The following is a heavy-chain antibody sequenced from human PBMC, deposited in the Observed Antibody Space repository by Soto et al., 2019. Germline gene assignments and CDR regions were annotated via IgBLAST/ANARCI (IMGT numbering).Heavy chain of an antibody. Sequence: PSETLSLTCTVSGGSISSGGYYWSWIRQHPGKGLEWIGYIYYSGSTYYNPSLKSRVTISVDTSKNQFSLKLSSVTAADTAVYYCARDRVATITSPNYFAYWGQGTLVTVSS. J-gene: IGHJ4*02. CDR1: GGSISSGGYY. D-gene: IGHD5-12*01. CDR2: IYYSGST. V-gene: IGHV4-31*03. CDR3: ARDRVATITSPNYFAY.